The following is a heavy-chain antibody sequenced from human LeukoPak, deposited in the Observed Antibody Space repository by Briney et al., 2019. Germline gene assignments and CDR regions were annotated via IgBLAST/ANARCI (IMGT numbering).Heavy chain of an antibody. CDR2: IYSDGRT. J-gene: IGHJ3*01. CDR3: ARLRDWVAFDV. Sequence: GGSLRLSCAASGLIVSSNYISWVRQAPGKGLEWVSIIYSDGRTFYADSVRGRFTISRDNSKNTLYLQMSSLRAEDTAVYYCARLRDWVAFDVWGQGTLVTVSS. CDR1: GLIVSSNY. V-gene: IGHV3-53*01. D-gene: IGHD2-21*01.